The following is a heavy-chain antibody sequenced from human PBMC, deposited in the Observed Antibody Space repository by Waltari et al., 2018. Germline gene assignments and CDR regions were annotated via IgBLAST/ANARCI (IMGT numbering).Heavy chain of an antibody. Sequence: QVQLVQSGTEVKKPGASVKVSCQASGYTFTAHTIHWVRQAPGQGLEWMAWINAGSGNTRYSQKFQDRVTITKDTFANTTYMDLGSLTSEDTAIYYCAREVDYYDVWGQGTLVTVSS. CDR1: GYTFTAHT. J-gene: IGHJ4*02. CDR2: INAGSGNT. CDR3: AREVDYYDV. D-gene: IGHD3-22*01. V-gene: IGHV1-3*01.